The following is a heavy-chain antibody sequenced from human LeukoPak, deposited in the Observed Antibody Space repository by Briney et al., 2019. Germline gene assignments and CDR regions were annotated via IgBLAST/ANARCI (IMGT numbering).Heavy chain of an antibody. CDR1: GFTFSSYA. V-gene: IGHV3-23*01. CDR3: ARDYGDYYFDY. D-gene: IGHD4-17*01. Sequence: PGGSLRLSCAASGFTFSSYAMTWVRQAPGKGLEWVSALSGTGGNTYYADSVKGRFTISRDNSKNTLYLQMNSLRAEDTAVYYCARDYGDYYFDYWGQGTLVTVSS. CDR2: LSGTGGNT. J-gene: IGHJ4*02.